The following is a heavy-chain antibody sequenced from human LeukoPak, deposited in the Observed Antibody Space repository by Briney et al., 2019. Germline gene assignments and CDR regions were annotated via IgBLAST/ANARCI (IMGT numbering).Heavy chain of an antibody. D-gene: IGHD5-24*01. CDR1: EFTFSNYW. CDR2: IKQDGSEK. CDR3: ARHSASINLGIDF. V-gene: IGHV3-7*01. Sequence: GGSLRLSCAASEFTFSNYWMTWVRQAPGKGLEWVASIKQDGSEKNYVDSVKGRFTISRDNAKNSLYLQMNSLRAEDTAVYYCARHSASINLGIDFWGQGTLVTVSP. J-gene: IGHJ4*02.